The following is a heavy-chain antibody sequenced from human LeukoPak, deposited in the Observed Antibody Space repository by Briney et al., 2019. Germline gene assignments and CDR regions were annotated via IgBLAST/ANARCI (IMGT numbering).Heavy chain of an antibody. D-gene: IGHD5-12*01. Sequence: GGSLRLSCAASGFTFSDYWIHWVRQAPGKGLVWVSRINTDGSITNYADSVKGRFSISRDNAKNTLYLQMSSLRAEDTAVYYCARGRYSGTTYYFDYWGLGTLVTVSS. CDR2: INTDGSIT. CDR1: GFTFSDYW. J-gene: IGHJ4*02. V-gene: IGHV3-74*01. CDR3: ARGRYSGTTYYFDY.